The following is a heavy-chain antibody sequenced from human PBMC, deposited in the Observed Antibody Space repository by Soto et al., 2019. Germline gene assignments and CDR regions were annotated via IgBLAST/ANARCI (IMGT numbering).Heavy chain of an antibody. V-gene: IGHV1-69*01. CDR1: GGTFSKYA. CDR3: ARAWPRGTMIVIYSYNYRMDV. Sequence: QVQLVQSGAEVKKPGSSVKVSCKASGGTFSKYAFSWVRQAPGQGLEWMGGIIPLFDAADYAQRFQGRVRITADESTTTAYMELSSLRSDDTAIYYCARAWPRGTMIVIYSYNYRMDVGGQGTTVTVSS. CDR2: IIPLFDAA. J-gene: IGHJ6*02. D-gene: IGHD3-22*01.